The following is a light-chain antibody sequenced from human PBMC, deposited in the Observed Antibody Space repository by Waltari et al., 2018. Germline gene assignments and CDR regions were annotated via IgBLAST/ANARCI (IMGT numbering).Light chain of an antibody. CDR2: GVS. Sequence: ETVLTQPPDTLSVSPGDRVTLSCRASQSVSTKLAWDQQKPGQAPRLLIYGVSTRATGIPGRFSGSGSGTEFTLTINTLQSEDFAVYYCHQYNNWWTFGQGTKVEIK. CDR3: HQYNNWWT. J-gene: IGKJ1*01. CDR1: QSVSTK. V-gene: IGKV3D-15*01.